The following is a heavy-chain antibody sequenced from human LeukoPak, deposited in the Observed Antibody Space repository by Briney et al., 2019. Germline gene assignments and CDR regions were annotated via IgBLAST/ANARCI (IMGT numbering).Heavy chain of an antibody. V-gene: IGHV3-33*01. CDR3: ARGKASGGYSAYHLDVFHF. CDR2: IWNDGNSK. Sequence: GESLKISCAASGFTFSNYGLHWVRQAPGKGLEWVAMIWNDGNSKDYADSVKGRFTIPRDNYKNTLYLQMNSIEAEDTAMYLCARGKASGGYSAYHLDVFHFWGQGTVVAV. J-gene: IGHJ3*01. CDR1: GFTFSNYG. D-gene: IGHD5-12*01.